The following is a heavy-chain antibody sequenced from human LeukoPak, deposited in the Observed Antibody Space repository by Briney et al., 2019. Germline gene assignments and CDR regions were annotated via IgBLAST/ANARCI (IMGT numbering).Heavy chain of an antibody. J-gene: IGHJ4*02. CDR3: ARVGDTMVRGVISWFDY. V-gene: IGHV4-59*01. CDR2: IYYSGST. D-gene: IGHD3-10*01. Sequence: SETLSLTCTVSGGSISSYYWSWIRQPPGKGLEWIGYIYYSGSTNYNPSLKSRVTISVDTSKDQFSLRLSSVTAADTAVYYCARVGDTMVRGVISWFDYWGQGTLVTVSS. CDR1: GGSISSYY.